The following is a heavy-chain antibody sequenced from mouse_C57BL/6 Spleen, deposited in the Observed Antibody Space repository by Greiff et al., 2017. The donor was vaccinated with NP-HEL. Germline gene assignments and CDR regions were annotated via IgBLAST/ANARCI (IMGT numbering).Heavy chain of an antibody. CDR1: GFTFSDYY. J-gene: IGHJ4*01. V-gene: IGHV5-12*01. Sequence: EVMLVESGGGLVQPGGSLKLSCAASGFTFSDYYMYWVRQTPEKRLEWVAYISNGGGSTYYPDTVKGRFTISRDNAKNTLYLQMSRLKSEDTAMYYCARGDDYDYAMDYWGQGTSVTVSS. CDR3: ARGDDYDYAMDY. D-gene: IGHD2-4*01. CDR2: ISNGGGST.